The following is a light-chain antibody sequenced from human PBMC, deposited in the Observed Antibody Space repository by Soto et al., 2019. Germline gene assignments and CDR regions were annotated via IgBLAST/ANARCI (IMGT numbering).Light chain of an antibody. Sequence: IQMTQSPSSVSASVGDRVTIACRASQGISSHLARYQQKPGKAPKLLIYAASTLQSGVPSRFSGSGSGTDFTLTISCLQSEDFATYYCQQYYSYPPITFGQGTRLEIK. V-gene: IGKV1-8*01. J-gene: IGKJ5*01. CDR1: QGISSH. CDR3: QQYYSYPPIT. CDR2: AAS.